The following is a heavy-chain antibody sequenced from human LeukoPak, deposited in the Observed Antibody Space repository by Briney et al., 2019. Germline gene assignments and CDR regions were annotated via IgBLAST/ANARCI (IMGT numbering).Heavy chain of an antibody. CDR1: GFTFSNAW. D-gene: IGHD3-22*01. CDR2: IKSKTDGGTT. Sequence: GSLRLSCAASGFTFSNAWMSWVRQAPGKGLEWVGRIKSKTDGGTTDYAAPVKGRFTISRDDSKNTLYLQMNSLKTEDTAVYYCTTASYYDSSGYYYRAFDIWGQGTMVTVSS. V-gene: IGHV3-15*01. J-gene: IGHJ3*02. CDR3: TTASYYDSSGYYYRAFDI.